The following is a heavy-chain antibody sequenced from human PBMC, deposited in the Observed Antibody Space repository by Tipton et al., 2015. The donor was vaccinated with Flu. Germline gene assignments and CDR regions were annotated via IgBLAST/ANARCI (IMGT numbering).Heavy chain of an antibody. CDR1: GYSISSGFY. CDR2: IHHSGST. V-gene: IGHV4-38-2*01. J-gene: IGHJ4*02. D-gene: IGHD5-12*01. CDR3: ARRSGYDYCFDY. Sequence: GLVKPSETLSLTCAVSGYSISSGFYWDWIRQPPGKGLEWIGSIHHSGSTYYNPSLKSRVTISADTSKNQFSLKLTSVTAADTAVYYCARRSGYDYCFDYWGQGTLVTVSS.